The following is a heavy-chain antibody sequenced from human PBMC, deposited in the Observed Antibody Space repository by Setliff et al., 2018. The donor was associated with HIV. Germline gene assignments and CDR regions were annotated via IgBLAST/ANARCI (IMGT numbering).Heavy chain of an antibody. CDR1: GDTFRSYA. Sequence: SVKVSCKASGDTFRSYAISWVRQAPGQGLEWMGRIIPILATSNYTQKFQGRVTITADKSTRTAYMELSSLRSEDTAVYYCARDGWDYYGSGTYPPLYYFDTWGQGTLVTVSS. CDR2: IIPILATS. J-gene: IGHJ4*01. D-gene: IGHD3-10*01. V-gene: IGHV1-69*06. CDR3: ARDGWDYYGSGTYPPLYYFDT.